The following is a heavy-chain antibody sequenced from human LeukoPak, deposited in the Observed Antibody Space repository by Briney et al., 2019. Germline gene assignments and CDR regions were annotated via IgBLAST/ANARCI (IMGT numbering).Heavy chain of an antibody. D-gene: IGHD1-14*01. CDR2: IYYSGST. CDR3: ARHRIPRGRQPLPDPLLTNPDY. Sequence: SETLSLTCTVSGGSISSSSYYWGWIRQPPGKGLEWIESIYYSGSTYYNPSLKSRVTISVDTTKNQFCLKLSSVAAAGTGVYYCARHRIPRGRQPLPDPLLTNPDYWGQGTLVTVSS. V-gene: IGHV4-39*01. CDR1: GGSISSSSYY. J-gene: IGHJ4*02.